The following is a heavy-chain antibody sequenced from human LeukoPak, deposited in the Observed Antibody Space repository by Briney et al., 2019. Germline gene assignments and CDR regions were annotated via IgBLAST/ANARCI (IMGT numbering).Heavy chain of an antibody. CDR3: ARHGEISDAFDI. CDR2: IYYSGST. Sequence: SEPLSLTCTVSGGSISSCSYYWGWIRQHPGKGLGWIGSIYYSGSTYYIPSLKSRVTISVDTSKNQFSLKLSSVTAADTAVYYCARHGEISDAFDIWGQGTMVTVSS. V-gene: IGHV4-39*01. D-gene: IGHD7-27*01. J-gene: IGHJ3*02. CDR1: GGSISSCSYY.